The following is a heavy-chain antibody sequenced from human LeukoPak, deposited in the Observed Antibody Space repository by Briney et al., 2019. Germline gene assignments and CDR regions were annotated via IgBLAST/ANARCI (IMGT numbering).Heavy chain of an antibody. J-gene: IGHJ4*02. CDR3: ATSQAYCSGGSCYY. D-gene: IGHD2-15*01. Sequence: GGSLRLSCAASGFTFSSYAMSWVRQAPGEGLEWVSAISGGGGSTYYADSVKGRFTISRDNSKNTLYLQMNSLRAEDTAVYYCATSQAYCSGGSCYYWGQGTLVTVSS. CDR1: GFTFSSYA. V-gene: IGHV3-23*01. CDR2: ISGGGGST.